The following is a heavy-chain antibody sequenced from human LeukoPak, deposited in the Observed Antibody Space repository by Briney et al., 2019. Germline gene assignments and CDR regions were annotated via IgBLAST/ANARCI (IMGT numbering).Heavy chain of an antibody. CDR2: INPNSGGT. J-gene: IGHJ4*02. Sequence: GASVKVSCKASGYTFTGYYMHWVRQAPGQGLEWMGWINPNSGGTNYAQKFQGRVTMTRDMSTSTVYMELSSLRSEDTAVYYCARGHCGGDCYQLFDYWGQGTLVTVSS. V-gene: IGHV1-2*02. D-gene: IGHD2-21*02. CDR3: ARGHCGGDCYQLFDY. CDR1: GYTFTGYY.